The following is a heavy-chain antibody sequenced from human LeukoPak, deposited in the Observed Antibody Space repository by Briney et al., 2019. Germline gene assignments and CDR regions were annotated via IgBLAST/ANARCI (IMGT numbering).Heavy chain of an antibody. CDR3: ARDRVYDFWSGYYTGIRGMDV. V-gene: IGHV4-59*12. Sequence: KPSETLSLTCTVSGGSISSYYWSWIRQPPGKGLEWIGYIYYSGSTNYNPSLKSRVTISVDTSKSQFSLKLSSVTAADTAVYYCARDRVYDFWSGYYTGIRGMDVWGQGTTVTVSS. CDR2: IYYSGST. D-gene: IGHD3-3*01. CDR1: GGSISSYY. J-gene: IGHJ6*02.